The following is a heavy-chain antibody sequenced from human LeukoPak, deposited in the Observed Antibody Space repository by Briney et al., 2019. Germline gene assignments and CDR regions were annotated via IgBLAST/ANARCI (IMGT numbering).Heavy chain of an antibody. CDR2: ISGSDGST. D-gene: IGHD1-26*01. J-gene: IGHJ4*02. Sequence: GGSLRLSCAASGFTFSTYAMNWVRQSPGKGLEWVSSISGSDGSTYYADSVKGRFTISRDNSKNTLYLQVNSLRAEDTAIYYCAKGASGNYYIYFDYWGQGTLVTVSS. V-gene: IGHV3-23*01. CDR1: GFTFSTYA. CDR3: AKGASGNYYIYFDY.